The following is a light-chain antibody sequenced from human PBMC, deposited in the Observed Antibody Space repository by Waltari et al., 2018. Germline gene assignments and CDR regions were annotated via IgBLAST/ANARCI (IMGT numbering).Light chain of an antibody. Sequence: QSALTQPASVSGSPGQSITISCTGTSSDVGGYNYVSWYQQHPGKAPKLMIYDVSNRPSGVSNRSSGSKSGNTASLTISGLQAEDESDYYCSSYTSSNTLVVFGGGTKLTVL. CDR3: SSYTSSNTLVV. J-gene: IGLJ2*01. CDR1: SSDVGGYNY. CDR2: DVS. V-gene: IGLV2-14*03.